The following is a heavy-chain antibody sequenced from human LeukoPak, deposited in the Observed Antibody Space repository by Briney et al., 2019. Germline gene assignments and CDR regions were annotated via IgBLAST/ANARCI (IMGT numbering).Heavy chain of an antibody. CDR1: GYTFTGYY. D-gene: IGHD2-15*01. CDR3: ARCSGSCYLNWFDP. J-gene: IGHJ5*02. V-gene: IGHV1-2*02. Sequence: GASVKVSCTASGYTFTGYYMHWVRQAPRQGLEWMGWINPNSGGTNYAQKFQGRVTMTRDTSISTAYMELSRLRSDDTAVYYCARCSGSCYLNWFDPWGQGTLVTVSS. CDR2: INPNSGGT.